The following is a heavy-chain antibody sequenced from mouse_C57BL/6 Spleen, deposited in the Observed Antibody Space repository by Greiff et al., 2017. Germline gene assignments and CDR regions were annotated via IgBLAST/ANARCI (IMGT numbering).Heavy chain of an antibody. J-gene: IGHJ3*01. CDR1: GYTFTDYN. CDR2: INPKNGGT. Sequence: VQLQQSGPELVKPGASVKMSCKASGYTFTDYNMHWVKQSHGKSLEWIGYINPKNGGTTYNQKFKGKATLTVNKSSSTAYMELRSLTSEDSAVYYCAREGWLLRGFAYWGQGTLVTVSA. V-gene: IGHV1-22*01. D-gene: IGHD2-3*01. CDR3: AREGWLLRGFAY.